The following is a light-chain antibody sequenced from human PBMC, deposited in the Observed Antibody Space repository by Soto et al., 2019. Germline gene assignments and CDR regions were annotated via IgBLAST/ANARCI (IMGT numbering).Light chain of an antibody. CDR3: SAFTIRRNNVI. CDR1: SSDLDGYNY. CDR2: DVS. V-gene: IGLV2-14*01. Sequence: QSALTQPASVSGSPGQSITSSCTGTSSDLDGYNYVSWYQYHPGKAPKLMIYDVSNRPSGISNRFSGSKSGNTASLTISGLQAEYEADYSCSAFTIRRNNVIFGVGTKVTVL. J-gene: IGLJ2*01.